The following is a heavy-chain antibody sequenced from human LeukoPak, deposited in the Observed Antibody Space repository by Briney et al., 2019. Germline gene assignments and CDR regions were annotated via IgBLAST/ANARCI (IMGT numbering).Heavy chain of an antibody. V-gene: IGHV3-7*01. CDR3: ASRIVGTPDYFDY. J-gene: IGHJ4*02. CDR1: GFTFSNYD. CDR2: INQDGSDK. D-gene: IGHD1-26*01. Sequence: GGSLRLSCVASGFTFSNYDMNWVRQAPGKGLEWVANINQDGSDKYHVDSVKGRFTISRDNAKNSLYLQMNSLRAEDTAVYYCASRIVGTPDYFDYWGLGTLVTVSS.